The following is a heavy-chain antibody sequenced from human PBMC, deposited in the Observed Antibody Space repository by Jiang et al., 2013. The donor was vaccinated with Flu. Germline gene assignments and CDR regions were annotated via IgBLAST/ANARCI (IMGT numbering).Heavy chain of an antibody. J-gene: IGHJ4*02. CDR3: AAQKAPSYSFLNY. Sequence: GAEVKKPGTSVKVSCKASGFTFSSTAVQWVRQARGQRLEWIGWIVVASGNTNYAQKFQERVTITRDMSTSTAYMELSSLRSDDTAVYYCAAQKAPSYSFLNYWGQGTLVTVSS. D-gene: IGHD2-21*01. CDR1: GFTFSSTA. V-gene: IGHV1-58*01. CDR2: IVVASGNT.